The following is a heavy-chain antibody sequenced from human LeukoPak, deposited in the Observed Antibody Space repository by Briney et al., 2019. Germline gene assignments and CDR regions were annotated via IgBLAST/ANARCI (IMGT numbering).Heavy chain of an antibody. CDR3: ARDRQFRLHNP. J-gene: IGHJ5*02. Sequence: GGSLRLSCTASGFTFSDYYMSWIRQAPGKGLEWLSYISTSGGSVSYVDSVRGRFTISRDNAKNSVYLQIDSLRAEDTAMYYCARDRQFRLHNPWGQGILVTVSS. CDR1: GFTFSDYY. V-gene: IGHV3-11*01. CDR2: ISTSGGSV. D-gene: IGHD3-16*01.